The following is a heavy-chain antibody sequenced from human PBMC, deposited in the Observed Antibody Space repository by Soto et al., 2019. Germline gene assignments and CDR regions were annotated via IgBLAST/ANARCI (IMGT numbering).Heavy chain of an antibody. D-gene: IGHD3-22*01. CDR3: AREKSSGCYYDY. V-gene: IGHV1-8*01. Sequence: QVQLVQSGAEVKKPGASVKFCCKASGYTFTSYDINWVRQATGQGLEWMGWMNPNSGNTAYAQKFQGRVTMTRNTSISTAYMELSSLRSEDTAVYYCAREKSSGCYYDYWGQGTLVTVSS. CDR1: GYTFTSYD. CDR2: MNPNSGNT. J-gene: IGHJ4*02.